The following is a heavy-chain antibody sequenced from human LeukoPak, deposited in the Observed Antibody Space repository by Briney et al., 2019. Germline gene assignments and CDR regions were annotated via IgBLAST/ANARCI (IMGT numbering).Heavy chain of an antibody. CDR3: ATVYLGAKVY. V-gene: IGHV1-8*02. Sequence: ASVKVSCKASGYTFTSYDINWVRQATGQGLEWMGWMNPNSGNTGHAQKFQGRVTMTEDTSTDTAYMELSSLRSEDTAVYYCATVYLGAKVYWGQGTLVTVSS. J-gene: IGHJ4*02. D-gene: IGHD1-26*01. CDR2: MNPNSGNT. CDR1: GYTFTSYD.